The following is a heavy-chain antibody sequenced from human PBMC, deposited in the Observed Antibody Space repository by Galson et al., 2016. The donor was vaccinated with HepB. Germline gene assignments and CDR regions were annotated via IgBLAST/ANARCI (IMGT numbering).Heavy chain of an antibody. J-gene: IGHJ4*02. CDR3: ARHFDCSTSSCYLDY. Sequence: QSGAEVKKAGESLKISCEGSGYSFATYWIGWVRQMPGKGLEWMGIIYPGDSDTRYSPSFQGQVTISADKSISTAYLQWNSLKASDTAMYYCARHFDCSTSSCYLDYWGRGTLVTVSS. CDR1: GYSFATYW. CDR2: IYPGDSDT. V-gene: IGHV5-51*01. D-gene: IGHD2-15*01.